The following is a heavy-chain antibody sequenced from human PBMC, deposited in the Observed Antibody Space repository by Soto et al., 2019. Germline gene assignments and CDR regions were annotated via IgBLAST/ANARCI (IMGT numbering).Heavy chain of an antibody. V-gene: IGHV1-46*01. CDR2: INPNGGVT. CDR3: ATSVNSAMAFDY. D-gene: IGHD5-18*01. CDR1: GYTFTHYY. J-gene: IGHJ4*02. Sequence: ASVKVSCKASGYTFTHYYIHWVRQAPGQGLEWMGIINPNGGVTTYAQKFRAGFTMTRDTSTSTVYMELSSLRSEDSAVYYCATSVNSAMAFDYWGQVPLVTVSS.